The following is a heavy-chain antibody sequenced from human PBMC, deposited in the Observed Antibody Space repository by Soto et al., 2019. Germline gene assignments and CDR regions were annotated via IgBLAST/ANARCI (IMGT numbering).Heavy chain of an antibody. Sequence: EVQLVESGGGLVKPGGSLRLSCAASGFTFSNAWMNWVRQAPGKGLEWVGRINSKTDGGTTDYAAPVKGRFTISRDDSKNTLYLQLNSLNTEDTDVYYCTTEGYSYGYYYYDSSGYYQFDYWGQGTLVTVSS. CDR2: INSKTDGGTT. V-gene: IGHV3-15*07. D-gene: IGHD3-22*01. CDR1: GFTFSNAW. CDR3: TTEGYSYGYYYYDSSGYYQFDY. J-gene: IGHJ4*02.